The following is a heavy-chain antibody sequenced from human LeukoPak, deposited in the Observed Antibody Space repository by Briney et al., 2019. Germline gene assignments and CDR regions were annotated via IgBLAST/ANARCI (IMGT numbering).Heavy chain of an antibody. V-gene: IGHV1-69*13. CDR1: GGTFSSYA. D-gene: IGHD2-21*02. Sequence: VASVKVSCKASGGTFSSYAISWVRQAPGQGLEWMGGIIPIFGTANYAQKFQGRVTITADESTSTAYMELSSLRSEDTAVYYCAREVVTPSAFDIWGQGTMVTVSS. CDR2: IIPIFGTA. CDR3: AREVVTPSAFDI. J-gene: IGHJ3*02.